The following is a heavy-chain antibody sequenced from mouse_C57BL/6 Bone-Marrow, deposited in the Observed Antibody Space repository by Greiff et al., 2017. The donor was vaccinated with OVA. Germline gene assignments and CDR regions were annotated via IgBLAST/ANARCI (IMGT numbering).Heavy chain of an antibody. Sequence: EVQLQQSGAELVRPGASVKLSCTASGFNIKDDYMHWVKQRPEQGLEWIGWIDPENGDTEYASKFQGKATITADTSSNTAYLQLSSLTSEDTAVYYCTGGWLLPYFDYWGQGTTLTVSS. V-gene: IGHV14-4*01. D-gene: IGHD2-3*01. CDR2: IDPENGDT. CDR3: TGGWLLPYFDY. CDR1: GFNIKDDY. J-gene: IGHJ2*01.